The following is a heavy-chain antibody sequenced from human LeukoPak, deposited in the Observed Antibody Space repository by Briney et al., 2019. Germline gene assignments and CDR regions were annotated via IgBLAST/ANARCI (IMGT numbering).Heavy chain of an antibody. CDR2: INPNSGFT. Sequence: ASVKVSCKASRYAFTAFHMHWVRQAPGQGPEWMGWINPNSGFTNIAQKFQGRVTMTRDTSISTGYMELSSLRSDDTAVYYCARDSRVCSATACYPAYWGQGTLVTVSS. CDR3: ARDSRVCSATACYPAY. D-gene: IGHD2-15*01. J-gene: IGHJ4*02. V-gene: IGHV1-2*02. CDR1: RYAFTAFH.